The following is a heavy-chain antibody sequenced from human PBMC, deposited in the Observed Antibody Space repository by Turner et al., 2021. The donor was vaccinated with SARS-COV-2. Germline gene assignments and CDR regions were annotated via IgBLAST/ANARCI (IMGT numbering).Heavy chain of an antibody. J-gene: IGHJ6*02. CDR2: IKEDGSEK. CDR1: GFTVSNYW. D-gene: IGHD5-12*01. V-gene: IGHV3-7*03. CDR3: ARSSVDSGYEDDYYYYGMDV. Sequence: EVQLVESGGGLVQPGGSLRLSCAASGFTVSNYWMSWVRQAPGKGLEWVANIKEDGSEKYYVDSVKGRFTISRDNAKNSLYLQMNSLRAEDTAVYYCARSSVDSGYEDDYYYYGMDVWGQGTTVTVSS.